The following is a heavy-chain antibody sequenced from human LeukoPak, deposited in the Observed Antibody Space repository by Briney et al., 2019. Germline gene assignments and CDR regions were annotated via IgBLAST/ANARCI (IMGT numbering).Heavy chain of an antibody. J-gene: IGHJ3*01. V-gene: IGHV1-18*01. CDR2: ISAYSGNT. Sequence: ASVKVSCKASGGTFSSYAISWVRQAPGQGLEWMGWISAYSGNTNYAQRLQGRVTMTTDTSTTTAYMELRSLRSDDTAVYYCARDRNHAFDFWGQGTMVTVSS. CDR1: GGTFSSYA. CDR3: ARDRNHAFDF.